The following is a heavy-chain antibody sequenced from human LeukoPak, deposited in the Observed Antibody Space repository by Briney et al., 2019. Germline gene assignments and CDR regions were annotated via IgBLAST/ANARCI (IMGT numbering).Heavy chain of an antibody. CDR3: ARFGLPYSIDL. J-gene: IGHJ6*02. V-gene: IGHV3-7*01. Sequence: GGSLRLSCIASGFTINQHAMSWVRQAPVEGLEWVASIRPDGSAVFYVDSVKGRFTFSRDNAKNSLDLQMNSLRAEDTAVYYCARFGLPYSIDLWGQGTMVTVS. CDR2: IRPDGSAV. CDR1: GFTINQHA. D-gene: IGHD3/OR15-3a*01.